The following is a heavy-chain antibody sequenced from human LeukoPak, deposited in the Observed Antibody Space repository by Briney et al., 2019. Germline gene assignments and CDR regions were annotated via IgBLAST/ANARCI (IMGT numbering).Heavy chain of an antibody. V-gene: IGHV1-2*06. D-gene: IGHD3-10*01. CDR1: GYTFTSYD. CDR2: INPNSGGT. CDR3: ARYGSEDAFDI. J-gene: IGHJ3*02. Sequence: ASVKVSCKASGYTFTSYDINWVRQAPGQGLEWMGRINPNSGGTNYAQKFQGRVTMTRDTSISTAYMELSRLRSDDTAVYYCARYGSEDAFDIWGQGTMVTVSS.